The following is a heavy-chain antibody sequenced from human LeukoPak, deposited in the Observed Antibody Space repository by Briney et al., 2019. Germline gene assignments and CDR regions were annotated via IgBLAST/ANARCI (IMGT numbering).Heavy chain of an antibody. CDR2: INHSGST. Sequence: SETLSLTCAVYGGSFSGYYWSWIRQPPGKGQEWIGEINHSGSTNYNPSLKSRVTISVDTSKNQFSLKLSSVTAADTAVYYCARGFSGTVTTPHWFDPWGQGTLVTVSS. CDR3: ARGFSGTVTTPHWFDP. D-gene: IGHD4-11*01. CDR1: GGSFSGYY. V-gene: IGHV4-34*01. J-gene: IGHJ5*02.